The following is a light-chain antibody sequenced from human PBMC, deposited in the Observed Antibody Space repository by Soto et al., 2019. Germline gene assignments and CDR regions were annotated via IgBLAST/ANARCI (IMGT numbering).Light chain of an antibody. CDR1: SSDVGGYNY. CDR3: SSHAGSNNPFV. CDR2: DVN. J-gene: IGLJ1*01. Sequence: QSALTQPPSASGSPGQSVTISCTGTSSDVGGYNYVSWYQQHPGKAPKLMIYDVNKRPSGVPDRFSGSKSGNTASLTVSGLQAEDEADYYSSSHAGSNNPFVFGIGTKLTVL. V-gene: IGLV2-8*01.